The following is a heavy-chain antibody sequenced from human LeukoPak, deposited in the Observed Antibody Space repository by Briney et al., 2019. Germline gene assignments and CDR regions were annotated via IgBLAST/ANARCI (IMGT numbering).Heavy chain of an antibody. CDR3: AKLTSGSGSSALFDY. CDR1: GFTFSSYA. J-gene: IGHJ4*02. D-gene: IGHD3-10*01. V-gene: IGHV3-23*01. CDR2: ISGSGGST. Sequence: GGSLRLSCAASGFTFSSYAMSSVPQAPGKGLEWVSAISGSGGSTYYADSVKGRFTISRDNSKNTLYLQMNSLRAEDTAVYYCAKLTSGSGSSALFDYWGQGTLVTVSS.